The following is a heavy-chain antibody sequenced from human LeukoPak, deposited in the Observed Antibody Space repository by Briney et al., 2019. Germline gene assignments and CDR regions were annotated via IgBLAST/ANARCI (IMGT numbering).Heavy chain of an antibody. D-gene: IGHD1-1*01. J-gene: IGHJ4*02. V-gene: IGHV4-39*01. CDR2: IYYSGST. CDR1: GGSISSSSYY. Sequence: PSETLSLTCTVSGGSISSSSYYWGWIRQPPGKGLEWIGSIYYSGSTYYNPSLKSRVTISVDTSKNQFSLKLSSVTAADTAVYYCARQLERRGDFDYWGQGTLVTVSS. CDR3: ARQLERRGDFDY.